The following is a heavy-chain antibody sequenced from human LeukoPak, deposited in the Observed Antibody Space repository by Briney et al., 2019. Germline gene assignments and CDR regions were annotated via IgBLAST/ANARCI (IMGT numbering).Heavy chain of an antibody. CDR1: GYTFTGYY. J-gene: IGHJ4*02. D-gene: IGHD3-10*01. Sequence: GASVKVSCKASGYTFTGYYMHWVRQAPGQGLEWMGWINPNSGGTNYAQKFQGRVTMTRDTSISTAYMELSRLRSDDTAVYYCASGDVVRGVIIPLDYRGQGTLVTVSS. V-gene: IGHV1-2*02. CDR3: ASGDVVRGVIIPLDY. CDR2: INPNSGGT.